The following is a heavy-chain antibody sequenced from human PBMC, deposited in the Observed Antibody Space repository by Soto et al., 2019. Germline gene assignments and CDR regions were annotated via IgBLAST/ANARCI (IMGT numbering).Heavy chain of an antibody. V-gene: IGHV2-5*02. CDR1: GFSLSTSGVG. CDR3: ARTSPAGAADY. CDR2: IYWDDDK. J-gene: IGHJ4*02. Sequence: QITLKESGPTLVKPTQTLTLTCTFSGFSLSTSGVGVGWIRQPPGKALEWLALIYWDDDKRYSPSLKSRLTITKDTHKNQVVLTMTNMDPVDTATYDWARTSPAGAADYWGQGTLVTVSS. D-gene: IGHD2-15*01.